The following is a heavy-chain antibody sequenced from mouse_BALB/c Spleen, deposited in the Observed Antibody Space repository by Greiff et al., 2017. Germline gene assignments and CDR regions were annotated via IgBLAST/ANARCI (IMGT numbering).Heavy chain of an antibody. CDR1: GYTFTSYW. CDR2: INPSTGYT. V-gene: IGHV1-7*01. J-gene: IGHJ1*01. Sequence: VQLQQSGAELAKPGASVKMSCKASGYTFTSYWMHWVKQRPGQGLEWIGYINPSTGYTEYNQKFKDKATLTADKSSSTAYMQLSSLTSEDSAVYYCASYGNYPYFDVWGAGTTVTVSS. D-gene: IGHD2-1*01. CDR3: ASYGNYPYFDV.